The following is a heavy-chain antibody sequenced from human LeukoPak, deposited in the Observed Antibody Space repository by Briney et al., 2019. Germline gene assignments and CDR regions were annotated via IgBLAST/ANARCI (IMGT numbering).Heavy chain of an antibody. CDR1: GFMFSSNA. CDR2: ISDRGGKT. Sequence: GGSLRLSCAAFGFMFSSNAMSWVRQAPGKGLEWVSAISDRGGKTWYADSVKGRFTSSRDNSKNTLYLQMNSLRAEDTALYYCAKESREATFESWGQGTLVTVSS. J-gene: IGHJ4*02. CDR3: AKESREATFES. V-gene: IGHV3-23*01. D-gene: IGHD5-12*01.